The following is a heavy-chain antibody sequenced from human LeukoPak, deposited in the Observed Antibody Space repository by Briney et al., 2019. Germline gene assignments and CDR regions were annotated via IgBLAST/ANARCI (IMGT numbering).Heavy chain of an antibody. V-gene: IGHV4-61*01. CDR2: IYYSGST. CDR1: GGSVSSGSYY. CDR3: ARDNHPEDLRYPTVWFGP. D-gene: IGHD3-9*01. J-gene: IGHJ5*02. Sequence: PETLSLTCTVSGGSVSSGSYYWSWIRPPPGKGLEWIGYIYYSGSTNYNPSLKRRATISVDTYKNQFFLTLGSLTAAGAAVYYCARDNHPEDLRYPTVWFGPWRQGTLVTVSS.